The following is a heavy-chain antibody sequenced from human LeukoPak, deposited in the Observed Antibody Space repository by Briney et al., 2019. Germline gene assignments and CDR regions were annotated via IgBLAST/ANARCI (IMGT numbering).Heavy chain of an antibody. CDR3: ARDQGKWIQLWSFDY. CDR1: GYTFTDYY. J-gene: IGHJ4*02. D-gene: IGHD5-18*01. CDR2: INPNSGGT. Sequence: ASVKVSFKASGYTFTDYYMHWVRQAPGQGLEWMGWINPNSGGTNYAQKFQGWVTMTRDTSTSTAYMELSRLRSDDTAVYYCARDQGKWIQLWSFDYWGQGTLVTVSS. V-gene: IGHV1-2*04.